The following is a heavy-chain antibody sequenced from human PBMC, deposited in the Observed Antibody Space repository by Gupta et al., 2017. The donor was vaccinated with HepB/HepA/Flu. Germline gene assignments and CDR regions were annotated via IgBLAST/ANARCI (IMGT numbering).Heavy chain of an antibody. CDR3: VKDRIAGYSSSWGGKDS. Sequence: EVQLVESGGGLVQPGRSLRVSCAASVFTLEEYAMHWVRQAPGKGLEWVSAINWNSGKMGYANSVKGRFTITRDNAKKSLFLEMNSLRPEDTALYYCVKDRIAGYSSSWGGKDSWGQGTLVTDSA. CDR1: VFTLEEYA. J-gene: IGHJ4*02. V-gene: IGHV3-9*01. CDR2: INWNSGKM. D-gene: IGHD6-13*01.